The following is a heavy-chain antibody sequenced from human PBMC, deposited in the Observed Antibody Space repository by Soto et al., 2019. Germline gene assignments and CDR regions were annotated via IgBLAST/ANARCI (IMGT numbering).Heavy chain of an antibody. Sequence: QVQLQESGPGLVKPSETLSLTCSVFGGSTRTYHWSWIRQPAGKGLEWIGRISTIGGTNYSPSLQSRVTMSLDSAKNQFSLELISVTAADTAVYYCAKGAGPPWFDPWGQGILVTVSS. CDR1: GGSTRTYH. CDR2: ISTIGGT. J-gene: IGHJ5*02. V-gene: IGHV4-4*07. CDR3: AKGAGPPWFDP.